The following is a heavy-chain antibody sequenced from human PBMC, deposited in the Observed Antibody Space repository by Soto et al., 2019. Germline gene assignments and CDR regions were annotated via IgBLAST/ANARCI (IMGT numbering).Heavy chain of an antibody. CDR3: AKDQDSSSWYTPWSLPYYFDY. J-gene: IGHJ4*02. CDR2: IGISNDDT. V-gene: IGHV3-23*01. CDR1: GFTFSSYS. Sequence: PGGSLRLSCAASGFTFSSYSMNWVRQAPGKGLEWVSSIGISNDDTYYADSVKGRFTISRDNSKNTVFLQMNSLRAEDTAVYYCAKDQDSSSWYTPWSLPYYFDYWGQGTLVTVSS. D-gene: IGHD6-13*01.